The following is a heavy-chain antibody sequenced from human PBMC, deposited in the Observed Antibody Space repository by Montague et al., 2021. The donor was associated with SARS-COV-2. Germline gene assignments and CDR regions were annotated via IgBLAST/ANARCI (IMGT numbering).Heavy chain of an antibody. CDR3: ARGPGVVDLDWLDY. D-gene: IGHD3-9*01. Sequence: SETLSLTCAVYGGSFSSKNWWWFRQPPGKRLEWIGEINHNGSTNYKKSLKRRVTISVDTTKNHFSLKVRSVAAAATAVYYCARGPGVVDLDWLDYWGQGTLVTVSS. CDR1: GGSFSSKN. CDR2: INHNGST. V-gene: IGHV4-34*01. J-gene: IGHJ4*02.